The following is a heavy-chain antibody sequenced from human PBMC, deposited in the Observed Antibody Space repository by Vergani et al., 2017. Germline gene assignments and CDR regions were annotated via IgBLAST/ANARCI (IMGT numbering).Heavy chain of an antibody. V-gene: IGHV4-39*07. CDR1: GGSISSSSYY. Sequence: LQLQESGPGLVKPSETLSLTCTVSGGSISSSSYYWGWIRQPPGKGLEWIGSIYYSGSTYYNPSLKSRVTISVDTSKNQFSLKLSSVTAADTAVYYCARGVDVALYYYYYYGMDVWGQGTTVTVSS. D-gene: IGHD3/OR15-3a*01. J-gene: IGHJ6*02. CDR3: ARGVDVALYYYYYYGMDV. CDR2: IYYSGST.